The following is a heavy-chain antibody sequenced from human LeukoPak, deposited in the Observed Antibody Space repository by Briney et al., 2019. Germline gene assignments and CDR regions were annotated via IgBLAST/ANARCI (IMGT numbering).Heavy chain of an antibody. CDR1: GYTFTSYY. CDR2: INPSGGST. Sequence: ASVKVSCKASGYTFTSYYMHWVRQAPGQGLEWMGIINPSGGSTSYAQKFQGRVTMTRDMSTSTVCMELSSLRSEDTAVYYCARDSQAHPGIAAAGPDYWGQGTLVTVSS. D-gene: IGHD6-13*01. V-gene: IGHV1-46*01. J-gene: IGHJ4*02. CDR3: ARDSQAHPGIAAAGPDY.